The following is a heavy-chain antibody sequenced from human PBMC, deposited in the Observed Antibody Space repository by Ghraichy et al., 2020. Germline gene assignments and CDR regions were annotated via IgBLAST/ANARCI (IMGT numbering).Heavy chain of an antibody. J-gene: IGHJ4*02. CDR3: ATPTGGSSF. Sequence: LSLTCVATAFTFRTYGMHWIRQGPGKGLQWVAGIWYDGSKTYYVDSVRGRFTISRDNSKNTLYLQMNSLRVDDTAVYYCATPTGGSSFWGQGTLVTVSS. D-gene: IGHD1-14*01. CDR1: AFTFRTYG. CDR2: IWYDGSKT. V-gene: IGHV3-33*03.